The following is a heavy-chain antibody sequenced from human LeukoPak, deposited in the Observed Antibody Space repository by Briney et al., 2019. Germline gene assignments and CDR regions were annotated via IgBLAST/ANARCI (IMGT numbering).Heavy chain of an antibody. D-gene: IGHD6-19*01. V-gene: IGHV3-23*01. Sequence: PGGSLRLSCAASGFTFSSYAMSWVRQAPGKGLEWVSAISGSGGSTYYADSVKGRFTISRDNSKNTLYLQMNSLRAEDTAVYYCAKALGIAVAGRGDYWGQGTLVTVSA. CDR2: ISGSGGST. CDR3: AKALGIAVAGRGDY. J-gene: IGHJ4*02. CDR1: GFTFSSYA.